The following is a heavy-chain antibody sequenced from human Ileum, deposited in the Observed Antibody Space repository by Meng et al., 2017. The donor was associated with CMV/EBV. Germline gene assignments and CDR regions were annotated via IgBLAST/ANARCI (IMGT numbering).Heavy chain of an antibody. CDR2: IHEDENEK. CDR1: GFTVSTYS. Sequence: LRLSCAASGFTVSTYSMSWVRQAPGKGLEWVANIHEDENEKNYADSVKGRFTISRDNAKNSIYLQMNNLRADDTAVYYCVNRAWLDSWGQGALVTVSS. D-gene: IGHD3-16*02. CDR3: VNRAWLDS. V-gene: IGHV3-7*01. J-gene: IGHJ5*01.